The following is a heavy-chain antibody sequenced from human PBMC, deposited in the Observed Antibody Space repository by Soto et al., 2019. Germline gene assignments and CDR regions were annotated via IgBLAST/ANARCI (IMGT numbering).Heavy chain of an antibody. CDR3: ARETPIFLYSGSYCDAFDI. CDR1: GYTFTSYG. CDR2: ISAYNGNT. D-gene: IGHD1-26*01. Sequence: GASVKVSCKASGYTFTSYGISWVRQAPGQGLEWMGWISAYNGNTNYAQKLQGRVTMTTDTSTSTAYMELRSLRSDDTAVYYCARETPIFLYSGSYCDAFDIWGQGTMVTVSS. J-gene: IGHJ3*02. V-gene: IGHV1-18*04.